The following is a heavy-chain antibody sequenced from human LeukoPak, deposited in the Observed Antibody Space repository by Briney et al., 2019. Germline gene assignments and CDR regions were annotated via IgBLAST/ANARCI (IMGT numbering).Heavy chain of an antibody. CDR1: GFTFSSYS. V-gene: IGHV3-21*01. CDR2: ISSSSSYI. D-gene: IGHD6-19*01. CDR3: ARDSGSGWYFQYFQH. J-gene: IGHJ1*01. Sequence: GGSLRLSCAASGFTFSSYSMNWVRQAPGKGLEWVSSISSSSSYIYYADSVKGRFTISRDNAKNSLYLQMDSLRAEDTAVYYCARDSGSGWYFQYFQHWGQGTLVTVSS.